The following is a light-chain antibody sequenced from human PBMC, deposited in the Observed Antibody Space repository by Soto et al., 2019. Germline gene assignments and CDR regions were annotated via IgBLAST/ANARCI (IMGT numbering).Light chain of an antibody. CDR3: QHYGNARFT. CDR1: QTVDSNY. Sequence: EIVLTQSPGTLSLSPGERATLSCRASQTVDSNYLAWYQQRPGQAPRLLIYAASTRATDIPDRFSGSGSGTDFTLTISRLEPEDFAVYYCQHYGNARFTFGPGTKVDIK. CDR2: AAS. V-gene: IGKV3-20*01. J-gene: IGKJ3*01.